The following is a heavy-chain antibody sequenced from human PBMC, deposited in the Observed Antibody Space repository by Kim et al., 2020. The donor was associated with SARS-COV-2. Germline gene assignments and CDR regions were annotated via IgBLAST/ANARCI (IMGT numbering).Heavy chain of an antibody. J-gene: IGHJ4*02. D-gene: IGHD3-22*01. CDR1: GGSFSGYY. V-gene: IGHV4-34*01. CDR2: INHSGST. CDR3: ARGGIHSSGYYD. Sequence: SETLSLTCAVYGGSFSGYYWSWIRQPPGKGLEWIGEINHSGSTNYNPSLKSRVTISVDTSKNQFSLKLSSVTAADTAVYYCARGGIHSSGYYDWGQGTLVTVSS.